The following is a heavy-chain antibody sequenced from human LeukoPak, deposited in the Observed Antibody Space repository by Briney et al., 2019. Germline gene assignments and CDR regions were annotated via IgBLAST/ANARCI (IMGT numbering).Heavy chain of an antibody. J-gene: IGHJ6*02. V-gene: IGHV3-21*01. CDR2: ISSSSSYI. D-gene: IGHD6-19*01. Sequence: GGSLRLSCAASGFTFSSYSMNWVRQAPGKGLEWVSSISSSSSYIYYADSVKGRFTISRDNAKNSLYLQMNSLRAEDTAVYYCARDTEGWQWLVQPYYYGMDVWGQGTTVTVSS. CDR3: ARDTEGWQWLVQPYYYGMDV. CDR1: GFTFSSYS.